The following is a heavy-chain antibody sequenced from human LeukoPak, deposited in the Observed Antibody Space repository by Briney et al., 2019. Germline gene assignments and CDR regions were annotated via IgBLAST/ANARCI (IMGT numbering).Heavy chain of an antibody. CDR1: GYTFTSYG. CDR3: ARLDYGDYHGLADY. Sequence: ASVKISCKAAGYTFTSYGISWVRQAPGRGLEWMGWISVYNGNTNYAQKLQGRVTMTTDTSTSTAYMELRSMRSDDTAVYYCARLDYGDYHGLADYWGQGTLVTVSS. V-gene: IGHV1-18*01. D-gene: IGHD4-17*01. J-gene: IGHJ4*02. CDR2: ISVYNGNT.